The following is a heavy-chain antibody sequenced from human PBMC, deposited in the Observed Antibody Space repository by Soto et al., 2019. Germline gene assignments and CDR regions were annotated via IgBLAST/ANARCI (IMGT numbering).Heavy chain of an antibody. CDR1: GFTFSSYA. CDR3: AKGFNYDYPGTGYYYYGMDA. V-gene: IGHV3-23*01. D-gene: IGHD3-3*01. J-gene: IGHJ6*02. Sequence: GGSLRLSCAASGFTFSSYAMSWVRQAPGKGLEWVSAISSSGGSTYYADSVKGRFTISRDNSKNTLYLQMNSLRAEDTAVYYCAKGFNYDYPGTGYYYYGMDAWGQGTTVTVPS. CDR2: ISSSGGST.